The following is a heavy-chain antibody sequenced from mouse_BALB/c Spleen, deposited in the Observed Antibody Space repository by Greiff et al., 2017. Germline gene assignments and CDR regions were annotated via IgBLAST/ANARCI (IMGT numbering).Heavy chain of an antibody. CDR3: ARDRGFAY. Sequence: EVHLVESGGGLVQPGGSRKLSCAASGFTFSDYGMAWVRQAPGKGPEWVAFISNLAYSIYYADTVTGRFTISRENAKNTLYLEMSSLRSEDTAMYYCARDRGFAYWGQGTTLTVSS. CDR1: GFTFSDYG. V-gene: IGHV5-15*02. CDR2: ISNLAYSI. J-gene: IGHJ2*01. D-gene: IGHD3-3*01.